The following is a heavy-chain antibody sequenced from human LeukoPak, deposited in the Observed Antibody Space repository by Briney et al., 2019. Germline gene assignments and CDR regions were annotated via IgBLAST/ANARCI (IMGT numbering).Heavy chain of an antibody. CDR2: IDGSGHTT. CDR1: GFTFTSHV. J-gene: IGHJ5*02. V-gene: IGHV3-23*01. D-gene: IGHD3-3*01. CDR3: ARESIRSGSLKWFDP. Sequence: GGSLRLSCAASGFTFTSHVMSWVRQTPGKELEWVSAIDGSGHTTYYADSVRGRFIISRDNSKKMLYLQMNSLRAEDTATYYCARESIRSGSLKWFDPWGQGTLVTVSS.